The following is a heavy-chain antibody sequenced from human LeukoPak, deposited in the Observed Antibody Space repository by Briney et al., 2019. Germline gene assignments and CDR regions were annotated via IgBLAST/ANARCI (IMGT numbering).Heavy chain of an antibody. CDR2: IYYSGST. V-gene: IGHV4-59*08. Sequence: SETLSLTCTVSGGSISSYYWSWIRQPPGKGLEWIGYIYYSGSTNYNPSLKRRVTISVDTSKNQFSLKLSSVTAADTAVYYCARGDYYYGMDVWGQGTTVTVSS. CDR3: ARGDYYYGMDV. CDR1: GGSISSYY. J-gene: IGHJ6*02.